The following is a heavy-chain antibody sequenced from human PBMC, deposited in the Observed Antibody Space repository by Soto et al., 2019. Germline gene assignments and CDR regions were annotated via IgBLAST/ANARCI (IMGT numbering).Heavy chain of an antibody. CDR3: ARDRDFWSGYYKRNDAFDI. CDR2: IYYSGST. D-gene: IGHD3-3*01. CDR1: GGSISSGGYY. J-gene: IGHJ3*02. Sequence: SETLSLTCTVSGGSISSGGYYWSWIRQHPGKGLEWIGYIYYSGSTYYNPSLKSRVTISVDTSKNQFSLKLSSVTAADTAVYYCARDRDFWSGYYKRNDAFDIWGQGTMVTVSS. V-gene: IGHV4-31*03.